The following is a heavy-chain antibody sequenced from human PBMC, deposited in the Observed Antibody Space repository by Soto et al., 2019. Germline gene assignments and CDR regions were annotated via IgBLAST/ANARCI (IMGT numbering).Heavy chain of an antibody. CDR2: ISYDGSNK. V-gene: IGHV3-30*18. Sequence: GKGLEWVAVISYDGSNKYYADSVKGRFTISRDNSKNTLYLQMNSLRAEDTAVYYCAKDYGLGDTITPRPYYYYMAVWVNGTTVIVSS. D-gene: IGHD3-10*01. J-gene: IGHJ6*03. CDR3: AKDYGLGDTITPRPYYYYMAV.